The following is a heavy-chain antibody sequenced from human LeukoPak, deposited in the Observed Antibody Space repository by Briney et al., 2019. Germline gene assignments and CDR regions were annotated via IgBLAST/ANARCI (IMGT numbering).Heavy chain of an antibody. CDR2: IRYDGSNK. V-gene: IGHV3-30*02. D-gene: IGHD3-22*01. CDR3: AKAGGYYYDSSGYCDY. Sequence: GGSLRLSCAASGFTFSSYGMHWVRQAPGKGLEWVAFIRYDGSNKYYADSVKGRFTISRDNSKNTLYLQMNSLRAEDTAVYYCAKAGGYYYDSSGYCDYWGQGTLVTVSS. J-gene: IGHJ4*02. CDR1: GFTFSSYG.